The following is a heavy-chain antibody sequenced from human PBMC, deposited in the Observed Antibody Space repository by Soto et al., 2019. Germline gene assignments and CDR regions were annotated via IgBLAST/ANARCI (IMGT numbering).Heavy chain of an antibody. Sequence: GGSLRLSCTAPGFNFNNYGMHWVRQAPGKGLEWVAVIWYDGSNKYYAVSVKGRFTISRDNSKNTLYLQMSSLRAEDTAVYFCARDPSHGSGSYLDYWGQGTLVTVSS. CDR3: ARDPSHGSGSYLDY. D-gene: IGHD3-10*01. CDR2: IWYDGSNK. J-gene: IGHJ4*02. V-gene: IGHV3-33*01. CDR1: GFNFNNYG.